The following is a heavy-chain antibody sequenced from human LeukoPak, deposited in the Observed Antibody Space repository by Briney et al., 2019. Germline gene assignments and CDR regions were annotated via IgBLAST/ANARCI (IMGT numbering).Heavy chain of an antibody. CDR3: ARGQVGAINGAFDI. V-gene: IGHV3-64*01. CDR1: GFTFSSYA. Sequence: GGPLRLSCAASGFTFSSYAMHWVRQAPGKGLEYVSGISSNGGSTYYANSVKGRFTISRDNSKNTLYLQMGSLRAEDMAVYYCARGQVGAINGAFDIWGQGTMVTVSS. CDR2: ISSNGGST. D-gene: IGHD1-26*01. J-gene: IGHJ3*02.